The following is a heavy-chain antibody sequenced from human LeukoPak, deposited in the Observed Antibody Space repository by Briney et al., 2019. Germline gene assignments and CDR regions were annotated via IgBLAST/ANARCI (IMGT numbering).Heavy chain of an antibody. J-gene: IGHJ5*02. CDR3: ARGGYCSSTSCYSTALDP. V-gene: IGHV3-20*04. CDR2: INWNGGST. D-gene: IGHD2-2*01. CDR1: GFTFDDYG. Sequence: GGSLRLSCAASGFTFDDYGMSWVRQAPGKGLEWVSGINWNGGSTGYADSVKGRFTISRDNAKNSLYLQMNSLRAEDTALYYCARGGYCSSTSCYSTALDPWGQGTLVPVSS.